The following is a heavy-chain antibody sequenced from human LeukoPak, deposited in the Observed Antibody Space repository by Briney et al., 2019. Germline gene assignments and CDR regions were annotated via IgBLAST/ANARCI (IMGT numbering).Heavy chain of an antibody. Sequence: PGGSLRLSCAASGFTFSSYAMSWVRQAPGKGLEWVSAISGSGGSTYYADSVKGRFTISRDNSKNTLYLQMNSLRVEDTAVYYCARGEGGYYYRLGDWGQGTLVTVSS. V-gene: IGHV3-23*01. D-gene: IGHD3-22*01. CDR3: ARGEGGYYYRLGD. J-gene: IGHJ4*02. CDR2: ISGSGGST. CDR1: GFTFSSYA.